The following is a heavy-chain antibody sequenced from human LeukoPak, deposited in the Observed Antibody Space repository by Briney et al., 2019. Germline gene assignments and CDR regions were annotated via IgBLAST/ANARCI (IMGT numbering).Heavy chain of an antibody. V-gene: IGHV4-38-2*02. Sequence: SETLSLTCTVSGYSISSGYYWGWIRQPPGKGLEWIGSIYHSGSTYYNPSLKSRVTISVDTSKNQFSLKLSSVTAADTAVYYCARVGRDDILTGYYGGHFEYWGQGTLVTVSS. CDR3: ARVGRDDILTGYYGGHFEY. CDR2: IYHSGST. J-gene: IGHJ4*02. CDR1: GYSISSGYY. D-gene: IGHD3-9*01.